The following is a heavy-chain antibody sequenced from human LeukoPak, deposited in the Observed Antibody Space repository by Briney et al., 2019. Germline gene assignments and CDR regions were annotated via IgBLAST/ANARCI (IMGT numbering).Heavy chain of an antibody. Sequence: GGSLRLSCAASGFTFSSYAMSWVRQAPGKGLEWVSAISGSGGSTYYADSVKGRFTISRDNSKNTLHLQMNSLRAEDTAVYYCAKDRGDGDFAFDYWGQGTLVTVSS. CDR2: ISGSGGST. J-gene: IGHJ4*02. D-gene: IGHD4-17*01. V-gene: IGHV3-23*01. CDR1: GFTFSSYA. CDR3: AKDRGDGDFAFDY.